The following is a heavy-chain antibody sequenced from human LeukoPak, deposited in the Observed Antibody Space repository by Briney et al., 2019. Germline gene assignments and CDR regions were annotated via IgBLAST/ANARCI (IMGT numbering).Heavy chain of an antibody. Sequence: SETLSLTCTVSGGSISSYFWIWIRQPAGEGLEWIGRNYTSGSPNYNPSLKTRVTMSVDTSKNQFSLKLSSVTAADTAVYYCARDRLPSRLLWFGELRDFDYWGQGTLVTVSS. D-gene: IGHD3-10*01. CDR1: GGSISSYF. V-gene: IGHV4-4*07. CDR3: ARDRLPSRLLWFGELRDFDY. CDR2: NYTSGSP. J-gene: IGHJ4*02.